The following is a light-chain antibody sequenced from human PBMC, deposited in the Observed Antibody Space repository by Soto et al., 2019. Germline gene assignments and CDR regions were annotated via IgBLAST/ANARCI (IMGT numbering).Light chain of an antibody. Sequence: DIQLTPSPSFLSASVGDRVTITCRASQGIAGYLAWYQQKPGKAPKLLIYAASTLQSGVPSSFSGSGSGTEFALTISSLQPEDFATYHCQQLNGYPHTFGPGTKVDIK. J-gene: IGKJ3*01. CDR2: AAS. V-gene: IGKV1-9*01. CDR3: QQLNGYPHT. CDR1: QGIAGY.